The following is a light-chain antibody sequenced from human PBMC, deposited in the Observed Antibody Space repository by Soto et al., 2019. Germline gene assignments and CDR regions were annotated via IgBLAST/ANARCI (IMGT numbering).Light chain of an antibody. CDR2: EAT. CDR1: ISDVGSYNL. CDR3: CSYAGNSRT. V-gene: IGLV2-23*01. J-gene: IGLJ1*01. Sequence: QSALTPPASVSGSPGQSITISCTGSISDVGSYNLVSWYQHHPGKVPKVIIYEATKRPSGVSSRFSGSKSPNAASLTISELQAEDEADYYCCSYAGNSRTFGSGTKVTVL.